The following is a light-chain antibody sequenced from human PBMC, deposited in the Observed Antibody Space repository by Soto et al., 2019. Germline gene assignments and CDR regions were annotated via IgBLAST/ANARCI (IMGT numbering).Light chain of an antibody. CDR1: QSLLHSNGYNY. Sequence: DIVMTQSPLSLPVTPGEPASISCRSSQSLLHSNGYNYLDWYLQKPGQSPQLVIYLGSNRASGVPDRFGGSGSGTDFTLKISRVEAEDVGVYYCMQALQTPRFTFGQGTKLEIK. V-gene: IGKV2-28*01. J-gene: IGKJ2*01. CDR3: MQALQTPRFT. CDR2: LGS.